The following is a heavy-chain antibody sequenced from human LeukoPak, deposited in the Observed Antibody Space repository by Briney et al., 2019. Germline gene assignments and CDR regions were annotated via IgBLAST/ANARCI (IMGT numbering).Heavy chain of an antibody. CDR3: ARDGNYDYWSAQSAGDGMDV. D-gene: IGHD3-3*01. Sequence: PGRSLRLSCAVSGFTFSSYVIHWVRQAPGKGLEWVAVISYDGSNKYYADSVKGRFTISRDNSKNTLYLQMNSLRAEDTAVYYCARDGNYDYWSAQSAGDGMDVWGQGTTVTVSS. V-gene: IGHV3-30*04. J-gene: IGHJ6*02. CDR2: ISYDGSNK. CDR1: GFTFSSYV.